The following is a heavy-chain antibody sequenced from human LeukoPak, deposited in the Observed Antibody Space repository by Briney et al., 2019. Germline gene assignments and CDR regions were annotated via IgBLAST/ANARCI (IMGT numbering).Heavy chain of an antibody. Sequence: GGSLRLSCAASGFXVSSNYISWVRQAPGKGLEWVSILYSGGNTYYADSVKGRFTISRDNSKNMLYLQMNSLRAEDTAIYYCAREQPPGVYFDYWGQGTLVTVSS. J-gene: IGHJ4*02. V-gene: IGHV3-53*01. CDR2: LYSGGNT. D-gene: IGHD3-10*01. CDR1: GFXVSSNY. CDR3: AREQPPGVYFDY.